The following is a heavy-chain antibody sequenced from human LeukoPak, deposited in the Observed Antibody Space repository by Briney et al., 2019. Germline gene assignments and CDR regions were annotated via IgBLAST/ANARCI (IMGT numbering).Heavy chain of an antibody. CDR1: GGSMSSSTYY. CDR3: ARSEPAWITMVRGDPRGWFDP. Sequence: PSETLSLTCTVSGGSMSSSTYYWSWIRQPPGKGLEWIGEINHSGSTNYNPSLKSRVTISVDTSKNQFSLKLSSVTAADTAVYYCARSEPAWITMVRGDPRGWFDPWGQGTLVTVSS. V-gene: IGHV4-39*07. J-gene: IGHJ5*02. CDR2: INHSGST. D-gene: IGHD3-10*01.